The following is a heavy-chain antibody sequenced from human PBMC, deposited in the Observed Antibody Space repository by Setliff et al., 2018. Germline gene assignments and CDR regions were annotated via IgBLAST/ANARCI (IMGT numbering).Heavy chain of an antibody. J-gene: IGHJ6*02. V-gene: IGHV1-18*01. CDR3: ASDGQGNYNFWSGSYYYYGMDV. D-gene: IGHD3-3*01. Sequence: GASVKVSCKASGYTFTSSGISWVRQAPGQGLEWMGWISAYNGNTNYAQKLQGRVTMTTDTSTSTAYMELRSLRSDDTAVYYCASDGQGNYNFWSGSYYYYGMDVWGQGTTVTVSS. CDR2: ISAYNGNT. CDR1: GYTFTSSG.